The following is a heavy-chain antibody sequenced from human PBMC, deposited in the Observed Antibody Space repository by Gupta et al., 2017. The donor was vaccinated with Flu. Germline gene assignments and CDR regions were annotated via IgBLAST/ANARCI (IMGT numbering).Heavy chain of an antibody. J-gene: IGHJ6*02. Sequence: QVQLVESGGGVVQPGRSLRLSCAASGFTFSSYGMHWVRQAPGKGLEWVAVISYDGSNKYYADSVKGRFTIARDNSKNTLYLQMKSLRAEDTAVYYCAKDSARQGLITGDYYGMDVWGQGTTVTVSS. CDR1: GFTFSSYG. CDR2: ISYDGSNK. V-gene: IGHV3-30*18. D-gene: IGHD6-19*01. CDR3: AKDSARQGLITGDYYGMDV.